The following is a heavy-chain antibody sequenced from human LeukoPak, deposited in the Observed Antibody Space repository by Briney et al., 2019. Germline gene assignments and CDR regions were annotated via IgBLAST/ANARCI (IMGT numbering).Heavy chain of an antibody. D-gene: IGHD3-22*01. CDR2: ISSYSTYI. CDR1: GFTVSSNY. J-gene: IGHJ4*02. CDR3: ARDSFAGYDSSGYSSYDY. V-gene: IGHV3-21*01. Sequence: PGGSLRLSCAASGFTVSSNYMSWVRQAPGKGLEWVSFISSYSTYIYYADSLKGRFTISRDNAKNSLYLQMNSLRAEDTAVYYCARDSFAGYDSSGYSSYDYWGQGTLVTVSS.